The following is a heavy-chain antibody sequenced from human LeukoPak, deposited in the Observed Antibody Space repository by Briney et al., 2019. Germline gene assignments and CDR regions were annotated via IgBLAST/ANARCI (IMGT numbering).Heavy chain of an antibody. Sequence: GESLKISCKGSGYSFTSYWIGWVRRMPGKGLEWMGIIYPGDSDTRYSPSFQGQVTISADKSISTAYLQWSSLKASDTAMYYCARHQETGGAAADFDYWGQGTLVTVSS. J-gene: IGHJ4*02. CDR3: ARHQETGGAAADFDY. CDR1: GYSFTSYW. D-gene: IGHD6-13*01. CDR2: IYPGDSDT. V-gene: IGHV5-51*01.